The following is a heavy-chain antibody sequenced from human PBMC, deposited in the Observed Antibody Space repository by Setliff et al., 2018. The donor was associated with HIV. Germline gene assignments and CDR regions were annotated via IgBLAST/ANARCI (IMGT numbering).Heavy chain of an antibody. D-gene: IGHD4-17*01. V-gene: IGHV1-2*02. CDR1: GYTFTDYY. J-gene: IGHJ4*02. Sequence: ASVKVSCKASGYTFTDYYMHWVRQAPRQGLEWMGWINPNSGGTNYAQKFQGRVTMTRDTSISTAYMDLNSLRSDDTAVFYCARGDDYGDFYFFDYWGQGTLVTVSS. CDR2: INPNSGGT. CDR3: ARGDDYGDFYFFDY.